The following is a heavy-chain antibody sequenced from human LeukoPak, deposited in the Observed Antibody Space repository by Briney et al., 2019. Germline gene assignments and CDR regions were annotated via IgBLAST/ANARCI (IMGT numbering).Heavy chain of an antibody. Sequence: ASVKVSCKASGYTFTSYGISWERQAPGQGLEWMGWISAYNGNTNYAQKLQGRVTMTTDTSTSTAYMELRSLRSDDTAVYYCARFYDSSGYLTPSLDYWGQGTLVTVSS. D-gene: IGHD3-22*01. V-gene: IGHV1-18*01. CDR2: ISAYNGNT. J-gene: IGHJ4*02. CDR1: GYTFTSYG. CDR3: ARFYDSSGYLTPSLDY.